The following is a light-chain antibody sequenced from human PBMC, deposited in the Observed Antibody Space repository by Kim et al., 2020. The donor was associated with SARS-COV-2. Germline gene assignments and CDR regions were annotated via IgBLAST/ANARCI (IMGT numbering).Light chain of an antibody. CDR3: HQLKSYPLT. J-gene: IGKJ4*01. V-gene: IGKV1-9*01. CDR1: RDTNSY. Sequence: ESGGDSVPSTCRARRDTNSYLAWYQVKPGKAPKLLISGASTLQGGVPSRFSGSGSGTDFSLTISSLQPEDSATYYCHQLKSYPLTFGGGTNVDIK. CDR2: GAS.